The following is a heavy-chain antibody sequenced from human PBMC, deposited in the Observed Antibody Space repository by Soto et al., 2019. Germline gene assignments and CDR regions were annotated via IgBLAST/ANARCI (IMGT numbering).Heavy chain of an antibody. Sequence: HLQLQEPGPGLVKPSETLSLTCTVSGGPISTSRNYWGWIRQSPGKGLEWIGSMTYGGGTAYYNSSLKCRVTISVDPSRNHFSLMLSSLTAEDTAEYYCVSSSNGACNDWGQGSVVTVSS. V-gene: IGHV4-39*02. CDR3: VSSSNGACND. D-gene: IGHD2-2*01. CDR1: GGPISTSRNY. CDR2: MTYGGGTA. J-gene: IGHJ4*02.